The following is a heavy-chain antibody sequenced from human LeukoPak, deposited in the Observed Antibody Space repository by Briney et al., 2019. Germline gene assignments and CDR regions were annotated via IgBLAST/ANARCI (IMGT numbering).Heavy chain of an antibody. CDR1: GFTFTTSA. CDR2: IVVGSGNT. V-gene: IGHV1-58*01. Sequence: SVKVSCKASGFTFTTSAVQWVRQARGQRLEWIGWIVVGSGNTNYAQKFQERVIITRDMSTSTAYMELSSVRSEDTAVYYCAAGGPADYRSIYDHGMDFWGRGTTVTVSS. D-gene: IGHD4-11*01. CDR3: AAGGPADYRSIYDHGMDF. J-gene: IGHJ6*04.